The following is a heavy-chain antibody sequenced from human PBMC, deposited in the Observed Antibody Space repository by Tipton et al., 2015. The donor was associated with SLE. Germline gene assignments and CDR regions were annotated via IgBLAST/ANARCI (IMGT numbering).Heavy chain of an antibody. Sequence: TLSLTCTVSGVSISDYYWTWIRQTPGKGLEWIGYIHSSGTTNYSPSLNSRVTMSVDTSKNQFSLRLTSVTAADSAVYYCAREVYGRFPIWGQGALVTVSS. CDR3: AREVYGRFPI. CDR2: IHSSGTT. D-gene: IGHD3-10*01. V-gene: IGHV4-59*01. J-gene: IGHJ4*02. CDR1: GVSISDYY.